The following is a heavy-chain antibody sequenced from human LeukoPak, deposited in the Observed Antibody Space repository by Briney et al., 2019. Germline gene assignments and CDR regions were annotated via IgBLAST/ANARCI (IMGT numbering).Heavy chain of an antibody. J-gene: IGHJ4*02. Sequence: GGSLRLSCAASGFTFSSYSMNWVRQAPGKGLEWVSYISSSSSTIYYADSVKGRFTISRDNAKNSLYLQMNSLRAEDTAVYYCARDPRYCSGGSCPAFDYWGQGTLVTVSS. CDR3: ARDPRYCSGGSCPAFDY. V-gene: IGHV3-48*01. CDR2: ISSSSSTI. D-gene: IGHD2-15*01. CDR1: GFTFSSYS.